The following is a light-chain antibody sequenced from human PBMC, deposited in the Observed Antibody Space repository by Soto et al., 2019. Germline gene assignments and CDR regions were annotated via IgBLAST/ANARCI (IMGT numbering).Light chain of an antibody. Sequence: DIQMTQSPSTLSASVGDRVTVTCRASQTIGPWLAWLQQKPGKAPRLLIYGVSTLYSGVPSRFSGSGSGAEFTLTISSPQPDDFATYYCHQYADYPWTFGQGTKVEIK. V-gene: IGKV1-5*01. CDR3: HQYADYPWT. CDR1: QTIGPW. CDR2: GVS. J-gene: IGKJ1*01.